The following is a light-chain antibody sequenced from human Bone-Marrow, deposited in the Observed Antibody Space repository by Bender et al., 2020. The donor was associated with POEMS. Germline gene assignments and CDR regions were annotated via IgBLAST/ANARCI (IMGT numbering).Light chain of an antibody. CDR3: CSYSESRSLV. Sequence: QSALTQPASVSGSPGQSITISCTGTSDDFVNFNFVSWYQQHPGKAPKLIIYEGTKRPSGVSSRFSGSKSGNTASLTISGLQAEDEADYYCCSYSESRSLVFGGGTKLTVL. V-gene: IGLV2-23*01. CDR1: SDDFVNFNF. CDR2: EGT. J-gene: IGLJ3*02.